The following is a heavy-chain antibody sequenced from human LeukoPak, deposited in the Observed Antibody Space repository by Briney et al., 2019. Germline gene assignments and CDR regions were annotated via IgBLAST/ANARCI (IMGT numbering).Heavy chain of an antibody. J-gene: IGHJ6*02. CDR2: INPTSGGT. CDR3: ARIAVAGDYYYGMDV. V-gene: IGHV1-2*02. Sequence: ASVKVSYKAFGYTFTGYYMHWVRQAPGQGLEWMGRINPTSGGTKYPQKFQGRVTMTRDTSISTAYMELIRLRSDDTAIYYCARIAVAGDYYYGMDVWGQGTTVTVSS. CDR1: GYTFTGYY. D-gene: IGHD6-19*01.